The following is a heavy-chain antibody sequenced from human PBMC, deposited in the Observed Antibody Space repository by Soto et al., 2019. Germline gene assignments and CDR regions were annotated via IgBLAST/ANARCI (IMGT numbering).Heavy chain of an antibody. CDR3: ARDQNDYGDYDFRPFDAFDI. CDR2: INSDGSST. CDR1: GFTFSSYW. Sequence: GGSLRLSCAASGFTFSSYWMHWVRQAPGKGLVWVSRINSDGSSTSYADSVKGRFTISRDNAKNTLYLQMNSLRAEDTAVYYCARDQNDYGDYDFRPFDAFDIWGQGTMVTVSS. V-gene: IGHV3-74*01. J-gene: IGHJ3*02. D-gene: IGHD4-17*01.